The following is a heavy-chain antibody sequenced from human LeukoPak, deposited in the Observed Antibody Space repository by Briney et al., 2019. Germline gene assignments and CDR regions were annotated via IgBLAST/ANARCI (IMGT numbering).Heavy chain of an antibody. Sequence: GGSLRLSCTASGFTFSNAGMNWVRQAPGKGLEWVGRIKTRSEGGTTDYAAPAKGRFTISRDDSKNALFLQMDSLKSDDTAMCYCTTRGYSYGSRNDIWGQGTMVTVSS. V-gene: IGHV3-15*01. CDR3: TTRGYSYGSRNDI. CDR2: IKTRSEGGTT. J-gene: IGHJ3*02. D-gene: IGHD5-18*01. CDR1: GFTFSNAG.